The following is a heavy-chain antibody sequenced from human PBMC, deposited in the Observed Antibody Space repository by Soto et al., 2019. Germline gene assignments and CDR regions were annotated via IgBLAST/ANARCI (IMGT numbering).Heavy chain of an antibody. Sequence: SVKVSCTASGGTFSSYAISWVRQAPGQGLEWMGGIIPIFGTANYAQKFQGRVTITADESTSTAYMELSSLRSEDTAVYYCARRGSIFGVVIIPVGAFDIWGQGTMVTVSS. V-gene: IGHV1-69*13. J-gene: IGHJ3*02. CDR3: ARRGSIFGVVIIPVGAFDI. D-gene: IGHD3-3*01. CDR1: GGTFSSYA. CDR2: IIPIFGTA.